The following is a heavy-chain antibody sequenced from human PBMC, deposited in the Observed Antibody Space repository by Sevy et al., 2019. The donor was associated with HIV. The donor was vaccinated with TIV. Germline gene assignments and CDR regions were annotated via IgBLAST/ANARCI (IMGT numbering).Heavy chain of an antibody. Sequence: ASVKVSCKASGYTFSDSGYYVHWVRQAPGQGLEWKGWINPKSGATNYPQKFQGRVTMTRDTSVSTANMALNRLTSDDTAVYYCARESYDFWTGPVDYDYGMDVWGRGTTVTVST. CDR3: ARESYDFWTGPVDYDYGMDV. V-gene: IGHV1-2*02. CDR1: GYTFSDSGYY. J-gene: IGHJ6*01. D-gene: IGHD3-3*01. CDR2: INPKSGAT.